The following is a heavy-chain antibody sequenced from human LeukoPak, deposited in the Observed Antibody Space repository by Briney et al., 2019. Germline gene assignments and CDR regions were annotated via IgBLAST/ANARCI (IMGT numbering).Heavy chain of an antibody. Sequence: GGSLRLSCAASGFTVSSNYMSWVRQAPGKGLEWVSVIYSGGSTYYADSVKGRFTTSRDNSKNTLYLQMNSLRAEDTAVYYCARAPFDAFDIWGQGTMVTVSS. CDR3: ARAPFDAFDI. V-gene: IGHV3-66*02. CDR2: IYSGGST. CDR1: GFTVSSNY. J-gene: IGHJ3*02.